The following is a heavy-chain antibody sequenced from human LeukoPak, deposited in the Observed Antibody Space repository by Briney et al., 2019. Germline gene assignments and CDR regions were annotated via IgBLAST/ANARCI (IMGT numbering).Heavy chain of an antibody. CDR3: ARDLGEDAFDI. V-gene: IGHV3-21*01. Sequence: GGSLRLSCGASGFTFSSYGMNWVRQAPGKGLEWVSSISSSSSYIYYADSVKGRFTISRDNAKNSLYLQMNSLRAEDTAVYYCARDLGEDAFDIWGQGTMVTVSS. J-gene: IGHJ3*02. CDR1: GFTFSSYG. CDR2: ISSSSSYI.